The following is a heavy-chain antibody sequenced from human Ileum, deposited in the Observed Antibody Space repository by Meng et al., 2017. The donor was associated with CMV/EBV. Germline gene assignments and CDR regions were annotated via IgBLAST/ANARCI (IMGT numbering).Heavy chain of an antibody. V-gene: IGHV4-4*02. Sequence: QVQLQESGPGLVKPSGTLSLACTVSGDSLVSVNCWSWVRQPPGKGLEWIGEICHSETTNYNSSLESRVTISVDKSKNQFSLKLSSMTAADTAVYYCARGYGPWTVDGRVGYWGQGTLVTVSS. D-gene: IGHD5-18*01. J-gene: IGHJ4*02. CDR2: ICHSETT. CDR1: GDSLVSVNC. CDR3: ARGYGPWTVDGRVGY.